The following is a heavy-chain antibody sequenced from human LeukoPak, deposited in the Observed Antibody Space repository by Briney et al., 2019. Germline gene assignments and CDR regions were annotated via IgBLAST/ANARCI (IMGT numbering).Heavy chain of an antibody. CDR3: ARGESTYYYDSSGYKFDY. V-gene: IGHV4-59*11. Sequence: SETLSLTCTVSGGSISSHYWSWIRQPPGKGLEWIGYIYYSGSTNYNPSLKSRVTISVDTSKNQFSLKLSSVTAADTAVYYCARGESTYYYDSSGYKFDYWGRGTLVTVSS. D-gene: IGHD3-22*01. J-gene: IGHJ4*02. CDR1: GGSISSHY. CDR2: IYYSGST.